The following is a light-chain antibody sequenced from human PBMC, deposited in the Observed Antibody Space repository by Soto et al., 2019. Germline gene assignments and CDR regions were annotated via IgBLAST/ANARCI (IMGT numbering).Light chain of an antibody. CDR1: RDDVGGYNY. CDR2: EVY. Sequence: QSALTQPPSASGSPGQSVTISCTGTRDDVGGYNYVSWFQHHPGKAPKLMIYEVYKRPSGVPARFSGSKSGNTASLTVSGLQAGDEADYYCSSYAGRNNLVFGGGTKLTVL. V-gene: IGLV2-8*01. CDR3: SSYAGRNNLV. J-gene: IGLJ2*01.